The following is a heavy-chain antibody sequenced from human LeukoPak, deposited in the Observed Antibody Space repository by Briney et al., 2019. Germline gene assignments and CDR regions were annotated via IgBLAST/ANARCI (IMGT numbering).Heavy chain of an antibody. V-gene: IGHV1-8*01. CDR2: MNPNSGNT. CDR1: GHTFTSYD. CDR3: ARGGSGSYYNGDDY. Sequence: GASVKVSCKASGHTFTSYDINWVRQATGQGLEWMGWMNPNSGNTGYAQKFQGRVTMTRNTSISTAYMELSSLRSEDTAVYYCARGGSGSYYNGDDYWGQGTLVTVSS. D-gene: IGHD3-10*01. J-gene: IGHJ4*02.